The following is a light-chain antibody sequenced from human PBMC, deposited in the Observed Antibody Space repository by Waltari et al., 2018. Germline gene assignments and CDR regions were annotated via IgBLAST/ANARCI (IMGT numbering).Light chain of an antibody. CDR3: CSYAGTYRWV. CDR2: DVF. V-gene: IGLV2-11*01. Sequence: QSALTQPRSVSGSPGQSVTISCTGTSSNVGTYNYVSWYQQLPGKAPKRWIADVFKRPPGVPDRLSGAKAGYTASLTISGVQAEDEADYDCCSYAGTYRWVFGGGTKVTVL. CDR1: SSNVGTYNY. J-gene: IGLJ3*02.